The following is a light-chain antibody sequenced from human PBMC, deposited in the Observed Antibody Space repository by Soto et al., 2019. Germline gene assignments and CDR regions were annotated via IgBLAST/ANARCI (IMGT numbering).Light chain of an antibody. CDR3: RSYTSTSTLYV. CDR2: EVS. CDR1: SSDIGGYNY. J-gene: IGLJ1*01. Sequence: QCALTQPASVSGSPGQSITISCTGTSSDIGGYNYVSWYQQHPGKAPKVMIYEVSHRPSGVSNRFSGSKSGNTASLTISGLQAEDEADYYCRSYTSTSTLYVFGSGTKGNVL. V-gene: IGLV2-14*01.